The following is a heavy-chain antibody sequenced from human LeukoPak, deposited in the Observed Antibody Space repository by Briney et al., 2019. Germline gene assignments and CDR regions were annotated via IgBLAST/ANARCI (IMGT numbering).Heavy chain of an antibody. CDR1: GFTFSSHA. CDR2: IYSGDST. V-gene: IGHV3-66*01. D-gene: IGHD3-16*01. Sequence: GGSLRLSCAASGFTFSSHAMSWVRQAPGKGLEWVSVIYSGDSTYYADSVKGRFTISRDNSKNTLYLQMNSLRAEDTAVYYCATGPPGDDYWGQGTLVTVSS. J-gene: IGHJ4*02. CDR3: ATGPPGDDY.